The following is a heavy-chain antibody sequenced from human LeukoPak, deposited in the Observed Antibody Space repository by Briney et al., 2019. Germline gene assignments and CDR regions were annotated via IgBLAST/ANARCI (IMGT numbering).Heavy chain of an antibody. CDR3: AVAYCGGDCYWDDAFDI. Sequence: GGSLRLSCAASGFTFSSYAMSWVRQAPGKGLEWVSAISGSGGSTYYADSVKGRFTISRDNSKNTLYLQMNSLRAEDTAVYYCAVAYCGGDCYWDDAFDIWGQGTMFTVSS. V-gene: IGHV3-23*01. CDR1: GFTFSSYA. CDR2: ISGSGGST. J-gene: IGHJ3*02. D-gene: IGHD2-21*02.